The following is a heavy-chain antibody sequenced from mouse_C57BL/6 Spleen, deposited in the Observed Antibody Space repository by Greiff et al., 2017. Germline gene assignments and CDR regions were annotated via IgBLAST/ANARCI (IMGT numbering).Heavy chain of an antibody. V-gene: IGHV5-16*01. CDR1: GFTFSDYY. J-gene: IGHJ2*01. Sequence: EVKVVESEGGLVQPGSSMKLSCTASGFTFSDYYMAWVRQVPEKGLEWVANINYDGSSTYYLDSLKSRFIISRDNAKNILYLQMSSLKSEDTATYYCARVPPWVGYFDYWGQGTTLTVSS. D-gene: IGHD1-1*02. CDR2: INYDGSST. CDR3: ARVPPWVGYFDY.